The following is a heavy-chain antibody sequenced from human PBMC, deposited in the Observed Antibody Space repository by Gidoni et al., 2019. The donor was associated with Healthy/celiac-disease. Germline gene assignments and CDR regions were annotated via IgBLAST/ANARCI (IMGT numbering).Heavy chain of an antibody. CDR1: GGTFSSYA. D-gene: IGHD3-3*01. J-gene: IGHJ4*02. Sequence: QVQLVQSGAEVKKTGSSVKVSCKASGGTFSSYAISWVRQAPGQGLEWMGGIIPIFGTANYAQKFQGRVTITADESTSTAYMELRSLRSEDTAVYYCARSITIFGVNFDYWGQGTLVTVSS. V-gene: IGHV1-69*01. CDR2: IIPIFGTA. CDR3: ARSITIFGVNFDY.